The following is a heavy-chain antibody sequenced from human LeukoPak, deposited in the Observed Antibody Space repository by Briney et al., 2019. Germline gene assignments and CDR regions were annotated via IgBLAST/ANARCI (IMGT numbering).Heavy chain of an antibody. CDR2: IGSSGYI. CDR3: AKKPNYYGSGSSSYFDY. CDR1: GFSSSSYT. J-gene: IGHJ4*02. V-gene: IGHV3-21*06. Sequence: GGSLRLSCAASGFSSSSYTVNWVRQAPGKGLEWVSSIGSSGYIYYADPVKGRFTISRDNAKNSLYLQMNSLRAEDTAVYYCAKKPNYYGSGSSSYFDYWGQGTLVTVSS. D-gene: IGHD3-10*01.